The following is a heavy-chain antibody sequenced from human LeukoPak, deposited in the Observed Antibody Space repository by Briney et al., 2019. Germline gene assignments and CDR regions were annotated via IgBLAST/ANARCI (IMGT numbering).Heavy chain of an antibody. J-gene: IGHJ4*02. CDR1: GFTFSSYE. CDR2: ISSSGSTI. Sequence: AGGSLRLSCAASGFTFSSYEMNWVRQAPGKGLEWVSYISSSGSTIYYADSVKGRFTISRDNAKNSLYLQMNSLRAEDTAVYYCARDRATATFDYWGQGTLVTVSS. D-gene: IGHD4-17*01. V-gene: IGHV3-48*03. CDR3: ARDRATATFDY.